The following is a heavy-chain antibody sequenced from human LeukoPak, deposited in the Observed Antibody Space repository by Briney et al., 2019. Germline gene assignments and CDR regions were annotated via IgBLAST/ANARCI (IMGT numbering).Heavy chain of an antibody. D-gene: IGHD1-7*01. J-gene: IGHJ3*02. CDR1: GFAFSSYS. CDR3: ARGSRITGTSAFDI. CDR2: ISSSSSYI. V-gene: IGHV3-21*01. Sequence: AGGSLRLSCAASGFAFSSYSMNWVRQAPGKGLEWVSSISSSSSYIYYADSVKGRFTISRDNAKNSLYPQMNSLRAEDTAVYYCARGSRITGTSAFDIWGQGTMVTVSS.